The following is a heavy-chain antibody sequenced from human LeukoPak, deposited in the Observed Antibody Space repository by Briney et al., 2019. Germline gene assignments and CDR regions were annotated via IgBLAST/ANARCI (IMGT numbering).Heavy chain of an antibody. Sequence: SETLSLTCTVSGYSINSGHFWAWIRQSPGKGLEWLASIYHSGTTYYNPSLKSRVTMSVDTSKNQFSLKLSSVTAADTAVYYCARPPDSADYGAAFDFWGQGALVIVSS. V-gene: IGHV4-38-2*02. D-gene: IGHD4/OR15-4a*01. CDR3: ARPPDSADYGAAFDF. CDR2: IYHSGTT. CDR1: GYSINSGHF. J-gene: IGHJ4*02.